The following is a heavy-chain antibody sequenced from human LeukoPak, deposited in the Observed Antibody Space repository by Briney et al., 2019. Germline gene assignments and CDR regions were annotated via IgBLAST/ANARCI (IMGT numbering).Heavy chain of an antibody. CDR3: ARDGHNWGNWFDP. J-gene: IGHJ5*02. CDR1: GYSISSGYY. Sequence: SETLSLTCTVSGYSISSGYYWSWSRQPPGKGLEWIGSIYHSGSTYYNRSLKSRVTISVDTSKNQFSLKLSSVTAADTAVYYCARDGHNWGNWFDPWGQGTLVTVSS. CDR2: IYHSGST. D-gene: IGHD7-27*01. V-gene: IGHV4-38-2*02.